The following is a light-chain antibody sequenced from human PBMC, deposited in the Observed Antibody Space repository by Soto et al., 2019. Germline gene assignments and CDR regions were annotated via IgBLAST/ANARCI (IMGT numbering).Light chain of an antibody. Sequence: QSALTQPPSASGSPGQSVTISCTGTSSDVGGYNYVSWYQQHPGKVPKLMVYEVNKRPSGVPDRFTGSKSGNTASLTVSGLKAEDEGDYYCTSYAGGNNVFGTGTKLTV. J-gene: IGLJ1*01. CDR2: EVN. V-gene: IGLV2-8*01. CDR1: SSDVGGYNY. CDR3: TSYAGGNNV.